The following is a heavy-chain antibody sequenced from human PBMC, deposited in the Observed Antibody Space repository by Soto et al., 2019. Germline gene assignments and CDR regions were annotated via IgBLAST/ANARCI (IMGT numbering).Heavy chain of an antibody. J-gene: IGHJ6*02. CDR3: AKGSGRDGYNTRHGGYYYGMDV. V-gene: IGHV3-23*01. Sequence: TGGSLRLSCAASGFTFSSYAMSWVRQAPGKGLEWVSAISGSGGSTYYADSVKGRFTISRDNSKNTLYLQMNSLRAEDTAVYYCAKGSGRDGYNTRHGGYYYGMDVWGQGTTVTVSS. CDR1: GFTFSSYA. D-gene: IGHD5-12*01. CDR2: ISGSGGST.